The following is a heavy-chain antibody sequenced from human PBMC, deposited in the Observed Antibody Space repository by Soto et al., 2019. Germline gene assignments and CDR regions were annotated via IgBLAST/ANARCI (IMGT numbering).Heavy chain of an antibody. J-gene: IGHJ4*02. CDR3: ARAHDFWGGRQQPIDS. V-gene: IGHV4-34*01. Sequence: QVQLQQWGAGLLNPSETLSLTCAVSGGSLRGFYWTWIRHPPGRGLECLGDINHVGITNYNPSLKSRVSIPVDTSKSQFSLKLSSVTAADTAVYYCARAHDFWGGRQQPIDSWGQGTLVTVSS. CDR1: GGSLRGFY. D-gene: IGHD3-3*01. CDR2: INHVGIT.